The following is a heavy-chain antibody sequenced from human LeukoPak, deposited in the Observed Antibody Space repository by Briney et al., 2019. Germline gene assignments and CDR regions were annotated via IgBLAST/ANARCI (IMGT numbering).Heavy chain of an antibody. CDR3: ARDVDTDDY. V-gene: IGHV4-59*12. D-gene: IGHD5-18*01. J-gene: IGHJ4*02. Sequence: SETLSLTCTVSGGSISSYYWSWIRQPPGKGLEWIGYIYYNGSTNYNPSLKSRVTISVDTSKNQFSLKLSSVTAADTAVYYCARDVDTDDYWGQGTLVTVSS. CDR2: IYYNGST. CDR1: GGSISSYY.